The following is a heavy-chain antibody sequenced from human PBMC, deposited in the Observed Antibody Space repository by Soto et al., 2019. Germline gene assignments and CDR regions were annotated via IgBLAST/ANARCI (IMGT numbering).Heavy chain of an antibody. J-gene: IGHJ5*02. V-gene: IGHV4-59*01. CDR1: GGSMSRYY. Sequence: SETLSLTCTVSGGSMSRYYWNWIRQPPGKGLEWIGNIHYTGSTNYNPSLKSRVTILLGTSTSQFSLKVSSVTAADTAVYYCARDLTISSTDGPLDPWGHGTLVTVSS. D-gene: IGHD1-1*01. CDR3: ARDLTISSTDGPLDP. CDR2: IHYTGST.